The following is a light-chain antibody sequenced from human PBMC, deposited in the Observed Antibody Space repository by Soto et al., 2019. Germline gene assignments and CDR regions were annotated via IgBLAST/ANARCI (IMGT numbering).Light chain of an antibody. Sequence: DIQMTQSPSSLSASVGNRVAITCRASQSIRTYLNWYQKKPGKAPNLLIYAASSLQSGVPSRFSGSGSGTDFTLTISSLQPEDFATYYCQQANSFPITFGQGTRLEIK. J-gene: IGKJ5*01. V-gene: IGKV1-39*01. CDR1: QSIRTY. CDR3: QQANSFPIT. CDR2: AAS.